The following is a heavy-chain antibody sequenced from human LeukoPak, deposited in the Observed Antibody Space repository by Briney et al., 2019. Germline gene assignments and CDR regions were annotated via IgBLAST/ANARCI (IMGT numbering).Heavy chain of an antibody. J-gene: IGHJ5*02. CDR3: ARGQDTPYYDILTGYST. CDR2: INPNSGGT. CDR1: GYTFTGYY. D-gene: IGHD3-9*01. V-gene: IGHV1-2*02. Sequence: ASVKVSCKASGYTFTGYYMHWVRQAPGQGLEWMGWINPNSGGTNYAQKFQGGVTMTGDTSISTAYMELSRLRSDDTAVYYCARGQDTPYYDILTGYSTWGQGTLVTVSS.